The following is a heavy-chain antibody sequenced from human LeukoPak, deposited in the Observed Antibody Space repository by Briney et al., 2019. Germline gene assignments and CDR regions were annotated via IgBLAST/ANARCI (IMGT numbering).Heavy chain of an antibody. J-gene: IGHJ4*02. Sequence: GGSLRLSCDASGFTYNREAMSWVRQAPGKGLEWVSGISTSTFYADSVKGRFTISRDNSKNTLYLQMNSLRAEDTAVYYCVIHLHDYRTNWGQGTLVTVSS. CDR2: ISTST. CDR1: GFTYNREA. D-gene: IGHD4-11*01. CDR3: VIHLHDYRTN. V-gene: IGHV3-23*05.